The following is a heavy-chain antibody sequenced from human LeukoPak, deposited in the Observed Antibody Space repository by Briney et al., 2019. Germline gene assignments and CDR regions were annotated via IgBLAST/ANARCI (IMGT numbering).Heavy chain of an antibody. D-gene: IGHD6-6*01. CDR3: ARGGNSSWDY. CDR1: GFVFSNYW. V-gene: IGHV3-7*01. J-gene: IGHJ4*02. Sequence: GGSLRLSCAASGFVFSNYWMSWVRQAPGKGLEWVANIKPDGTEKYYVDSLRGRFTISRDNAKNSLYLQMNSLRVEDTAVYYCARGGNSSWDYWGQGALVTVSS. CDR2: IKPDGTEK.